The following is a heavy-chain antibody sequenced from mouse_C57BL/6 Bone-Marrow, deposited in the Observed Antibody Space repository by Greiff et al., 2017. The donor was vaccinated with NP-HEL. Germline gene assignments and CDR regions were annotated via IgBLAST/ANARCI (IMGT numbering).Heavy chain of an antibody. V-gene: IGHV2-2*01. J-gene: IGHJ4*01. CDR3: ARGTAQVYYAMDY. CDR2: IWSGGST. D-gene: IGHD3-2*02. Sequence: QVQLQQSGPGLVQPSQRLSITCTVSGFSLTSYGVHWVRQSPGKGLEWLGVIWSGGSTDYNAAFISRLSISKDNSKSQVFFKMNSLQADDTAIYYCARGTAQVYYAMDYWGQGTSVTVSS. CDR1: GFSLTSYG.